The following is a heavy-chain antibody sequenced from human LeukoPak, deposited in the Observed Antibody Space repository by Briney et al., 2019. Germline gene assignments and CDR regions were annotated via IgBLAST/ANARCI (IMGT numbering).Heavy chain of an antibody. CDR3: ARHRYGAFDI. V-gene: IGHV4-39*01. D-gene: IGHD3-9*01. CDR1: GGSISSYY. Sequence: SETLSLTCTVSGGSISSYYWSWIRQPPGKGLEWIGSIYYSGSTYYNPSLKSRVTISVDTSKNQFSLKLSSVTAAGTAVYYCARHRYGAFDIWGQGTMVTVSS. CDR2: IYYSGST. J-gene: IGHJ3*02.